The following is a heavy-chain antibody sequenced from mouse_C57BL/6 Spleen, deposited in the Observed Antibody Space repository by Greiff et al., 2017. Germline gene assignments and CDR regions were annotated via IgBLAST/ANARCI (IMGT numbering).Heavy chain of an antibody. CDR1: GYTFTSYC. CDR2: IYPSDGET. D-gene: IGHD1-1*01. Sequence: QVQLQQSGAELVRPGSSVKLSCKASGYTFTSYCMDWVKQRPGQGLEWIGNIYPSDGETHYTQKFKDKATLTVDTSSSTAYMQLSSLTSEDSAVYYCARGGYYCGSSYDDWGKGTTLTVSS. CDR3: ARGGYYCGSSYDD. V-gene: IGHV1-61*01. J-gene: IGHJ2*01.